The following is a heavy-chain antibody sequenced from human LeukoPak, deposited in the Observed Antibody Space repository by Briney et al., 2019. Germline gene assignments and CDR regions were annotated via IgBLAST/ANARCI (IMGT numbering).Heavy chain of an antibody. CDR3: ARERWVVGAMRDCYYYYYMDV. Sequence: GGSLRLSCAASGFTFSNYWMSWVRQAPGKGLEWVANIKQDGSEKYYVDSVKGRFTISRDNAKTSLYLQMNSLRAEDTAVYYCARERWVVGAMRDCYYYYYMDVWGKGTTVTVSS. D-gene: IGHD2-15*01. CDR2: IKQDGSEK. J-gene: IGHJ6*03. CDR1: GFTFSNYW. V-gene: IGHV3-7*01.